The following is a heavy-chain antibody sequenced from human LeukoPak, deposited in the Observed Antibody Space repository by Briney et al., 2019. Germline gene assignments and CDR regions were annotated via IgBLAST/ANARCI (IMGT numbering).Heavy chain of an antibody. J-gene: IGHJ4*02. CDR3: AKDGARDGYNYPDY. V-gene: IGHV3-23*01. D-gene: IGHD5-24*01. CDR1: GFTFSTYS. CDR2: ISGSGDFT. Sequence: GGSLRFSCAASGFTFSTYSMNWVRQAPGKGLKGVSDISGSGDFTYYADSGKGRFTISRDKSKNTLYLQMNSLRAEDTAVYYCAKDGARDGYNYPDYWGQGTLVTVSS.